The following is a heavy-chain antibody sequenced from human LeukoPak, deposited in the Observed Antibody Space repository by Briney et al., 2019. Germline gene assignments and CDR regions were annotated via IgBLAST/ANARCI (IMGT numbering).Heavy chain of an antibody. CDR2: IYIGGAK. D-gene: IGHD4-17*01. Sequence: QAGGSLRLAWAAAGFTVSSDAMSWVHQAPGKWLEWVAVIYIGGAKYYAASVKGRFTISRDNSKNTVFLQMNSLRVEDTAVYYCARAVGEYGDPGRFDYWGQGPLVTVSS. V-gene: IGHV3-53*01. CDR3: ARAVGEYGDPGRFDY. CDR1: GFTVSSDA. J-gene: IGHJ4*02.